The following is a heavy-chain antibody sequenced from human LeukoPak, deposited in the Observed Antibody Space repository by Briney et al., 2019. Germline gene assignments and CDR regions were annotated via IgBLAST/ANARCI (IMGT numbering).Heavy chain of an antibody. Sequence: SVKVSCKASGGTFSSYAISWVRQAPGQGLEWMGGIIPIFGTANYAQKFQGRVTITADESTSTAYMELSSLRSEGTAVYYCARLGYCSSTSCYRDDYWGQGTLVTVSS. V-gene: IGHV1-69*13. CDR3: ARLGYCSSTSCYRDDY. J-gene: IGHJ4*02. D-gene: IGHD2-2*03. CDR2: IIPIFGTA. CDR1: GGTFSSYA.